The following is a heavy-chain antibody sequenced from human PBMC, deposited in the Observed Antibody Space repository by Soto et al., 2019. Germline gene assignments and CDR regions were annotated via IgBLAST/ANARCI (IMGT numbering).Heavy chain of an antibody. CDR2: IFDSGST. V-gene: IGHV4-59*08. J-gene: IGHJ5*02. Sequence: QSPTLSLTCTVSGGSIRHYNWNWIRQPPGKGLEWIGCIFDSGSTNYNPSLKSRVTISADTSKYQFSLKLSSVTAADTAIYYCARRDPNGVSWFDPWGQGTLVTVSS. D-gene: IGHD1-1*01. CDR3: ARRDPNGVSWFDP. CDR1: GGSIRHYN.